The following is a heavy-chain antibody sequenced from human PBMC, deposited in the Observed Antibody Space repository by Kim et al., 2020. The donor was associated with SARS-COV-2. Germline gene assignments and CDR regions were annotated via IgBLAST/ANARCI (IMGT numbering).Heavy chain of an antibody. CDR2: IRSKAYGGTT. D-gene: IGHD2-15*01. J-gene: IGHJ4*02. CDR3: TAYCSGGSCYGGGGPRTTY. V-gene: IGHV3-49*04. Sequence: GGSLRLSCTASGFTFGDYAMSWVRQAPGKGLEWVGFIRSKAYGGTTEYAASVKGRFTISRDDSKSIAYLQMNSLKTEDTAVYYCTAYCSGGSCYGGGGPRTTYWGQGTLVTVSS. CDR1: GFTFGDYA.